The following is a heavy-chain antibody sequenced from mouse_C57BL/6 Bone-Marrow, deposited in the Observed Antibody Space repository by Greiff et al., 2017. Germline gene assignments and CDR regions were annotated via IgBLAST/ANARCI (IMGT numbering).Heavy chain of an antibody. CDR2: IDPSDSYT. CDR3: ARGTTVAAY. D-gene: IGHD1-1*01. V-gene: IGHV1-69*01. CDR1: GYTFTSYW. J-gene: IGHJ3*01. Sequence: VQLQQPGAELVMPGASVKLSCTASGYTFTSYWMPWVKQRPGQGLEWIGEIDPSDSYTNYNQKFKGKSTLTVNKSSSTAYMQLSSLTTEDSAVYCCARGTTVAAYWGQGTLVTVSA.